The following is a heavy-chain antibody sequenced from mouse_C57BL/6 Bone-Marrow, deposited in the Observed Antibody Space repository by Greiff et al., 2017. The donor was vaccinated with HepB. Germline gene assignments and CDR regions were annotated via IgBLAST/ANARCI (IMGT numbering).Heavy chain of an antibody. D-gene: IGHD1-1*01. J-gene: IGHJ3*01. CDR3: ARHWGYYYGSSPWFAY. CDR2: IWSDGST. Sequence: QVQLKESGPGLVAPSQSLSITCTVSGFSLTSYGIHWVRQPPGKGLEWLVVIWSDGSTTYNSAHKSRLSISKDNSKSQVFLKMNSLQTGDTAMYYCARHWGYYYGSSPWFAYWGQGTLVTVSA. V-gene: IGHV2-6-1*01. CDR1: GFSLTSYG.